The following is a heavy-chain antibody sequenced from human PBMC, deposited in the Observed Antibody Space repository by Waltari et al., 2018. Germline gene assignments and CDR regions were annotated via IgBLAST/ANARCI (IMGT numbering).Heavy chain of an antibody. CDR2: ISAGSGNK. J-gene: IGHJ3*02. CDR1: GFTFCSYS. V-gene: IGHV3-48*04. Sequence: EVQLVESGGGLAQPGGSLSLSCAASGFTFCSYSVNWVRQAPGKGLEWVSYISAGSGNKRYADSVEGRFSISRDNTRNSLSLQMNSLRVEDTAVYYCVRDHRFAFDNWGQGTVVSVSS. CDR3: VRDHRFAFDN.